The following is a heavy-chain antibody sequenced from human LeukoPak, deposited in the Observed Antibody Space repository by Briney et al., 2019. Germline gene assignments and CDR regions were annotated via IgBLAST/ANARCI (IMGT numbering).Heavy chain of an antibody. J-gene: IGHJ4*02. Sequence: ASVKVSCKASGYTFIGYYMHWVRQAPGQGLEWMGWINPHSGGTNSEQNFQGRVTMSRDTSISSVYMELSRLRSDDTALYYCAREGVIGDGYNFFDYWGQGTLVTVSS. CDR2: INPHSGGT. D-gene: IGHD5-24*01. CDR1: GYTFIGYY. V-gene: IGHV1-2*02. CDR3: AREGVIGDGYNFFDY.